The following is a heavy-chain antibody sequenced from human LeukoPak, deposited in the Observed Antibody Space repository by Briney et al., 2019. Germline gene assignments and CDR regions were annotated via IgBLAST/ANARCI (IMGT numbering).Heavy chain of an antibody. D-gene: IGHD4-11*01. Sequence: GGSLRLSCAASGFTVSSNYMSWVRQAPGKGLKWVSVIYSGGSTYYADSVKGRFTISRDNSKNTLYLQMNSLRAEDTAVYYCASRATVATDRFWFDPWGQGTLVTVSS. V-gene: IGHV3-53*01. CDR1: GFTVSSNY. J-gene: IGHJ5*02. CDR3: ASRATVATDRFWFDP. CDR2: IYSGGST.